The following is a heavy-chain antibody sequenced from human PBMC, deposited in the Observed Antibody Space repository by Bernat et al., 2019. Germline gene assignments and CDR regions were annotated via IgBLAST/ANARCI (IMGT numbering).Heavy chain of an antibody. CDR3: ARAGDTNGWY. CDR2: IYSGGSS. Sequence: QVQLVESGGGVVQPGRSLRLSCAASGFTFNYYGMHWVRQAPGKGLEWVSVIYSGGSSYYADSVKGRFTISRDNSKNTLYLQMNSLRAEDTAVYYCARAGDTNGWYWGQGTLVTVSS. D-gene: IGHD6-19*01. CDR1: GFTFNYYG. J-gene: IGHJ4*02. V-gene: IGHV3-NL1*01.